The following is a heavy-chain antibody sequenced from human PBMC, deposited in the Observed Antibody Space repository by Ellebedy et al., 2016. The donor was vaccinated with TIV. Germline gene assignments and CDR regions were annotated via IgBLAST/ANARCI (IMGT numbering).Heavy chain of an antibody. D-gene: IGHD6-19*01. J-gene: IGHJ5*02. CDR2: IYPRDSDT. CDR1: GYTFTNYW. V-gene: IGHV5-51*01. CDR3: ARMVYGSGWDGYFDP. Sequence: GESLKISCQTSGYTFTNYWIAWVRQRPGKGLEWMGFIYPRDSDTGYSPSSQGQVTISADKSINTVYLQWRSLQASDTAMYYCARMVYGSGWDGYFDPWGQGTLVTVSS.